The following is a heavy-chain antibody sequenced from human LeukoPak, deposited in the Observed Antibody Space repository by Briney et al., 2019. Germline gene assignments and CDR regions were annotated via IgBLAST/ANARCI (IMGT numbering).Heavy chain of an antibody. CDR3: ARDSDHDVLTGFYRPDSFDI. Sequence: PGGSLRLSCAASGFTFSSYEMNWVRQAPGKGLEWVSYISSSGSNTNYADSVKGRFTISRDNAKKSMFLQMNGLRAEDTAVYYCARDSDHDVLTGFYRPDSFDIWGQGTMVTVSS. V-gene: IGHV3-48*03. CDR2: ISSSGSNT. J-gene: IGHJ3*02. CDR1: GFTFSSYE. D-gene: IGHD3-9*01.